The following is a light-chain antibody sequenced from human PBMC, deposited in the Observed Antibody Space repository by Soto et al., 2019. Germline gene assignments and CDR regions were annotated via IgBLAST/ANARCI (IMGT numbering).Light chain of an antibody. V-gene: IGKV3-15*01. Sequence: ETVMTQSEATLSVSPGERATLSCRASQSIHTNLAWYQQKPGQPPRLLIYGASTRVTGIPTRFSGSGSGTEFTLTISSLQSEDFADYYCQQYNNWPRTFGQGTKVEIK. CDR2: GAS. J-gene: IGKJ1*01. CDR3: QQYNNWPRT. CDR1: QSIHTN.